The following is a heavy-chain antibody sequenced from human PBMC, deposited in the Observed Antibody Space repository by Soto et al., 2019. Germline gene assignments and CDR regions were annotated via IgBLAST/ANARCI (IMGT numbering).Heavy chain of an antibody. CDR1: GFTFSSYA. Sequence: QVQLVESGGGVVQPGRSLRLSCAASGFTFSSYAMHWVRQAPGKGLEWVAVISYDGSNKYYADSVEGRFTLSRDSSKNTVLPMNSLRAEDTAAYYCASDRGTTDLSSGVLDHYYGMDVWAQGTTVPVTS. D-gene: IGHD3-3*01. V-gene: IGHV3-30*04. CDR3: ASDRGTTDLSSGVLDHYYGMDV. CDR2: ISYDGSNK. J-gene: IGHJ6*01.